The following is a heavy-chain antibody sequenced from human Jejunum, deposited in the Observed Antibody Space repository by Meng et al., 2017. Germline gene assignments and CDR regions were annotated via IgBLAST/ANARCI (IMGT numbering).Heavy chain of an antibody. D-gene: IGHD3-22*01. CDR3: ARERWEDYESRGFDS. CDR2: IHDIGSA. J-gene: IGHJ4*02. V-gene: IGHV4-30-4*01. Sequence: QVQLQVSGPGLVKPSQTLSLTRHVCGGSISSDDYYWRWLRQPPGKGLEWIGYIHDIGSAFYHPALKSRATVSVDTSKNQFSLELKSVTAADTALYYCARERWEDYESRGFDSWGQGTLVTVSS. CDR1: GGSISSDDYY.